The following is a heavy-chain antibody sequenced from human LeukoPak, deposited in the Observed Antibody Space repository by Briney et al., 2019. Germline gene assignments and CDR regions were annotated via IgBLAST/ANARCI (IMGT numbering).Heavy chain of an antibody. CDR1: GGSITGHY. D-gene: IGHD3-22*01. Sequence: SETLSLTCTASGGSITGHYWIWIRQPPGKGLEWIGYIYYSGSTNYSPSLKSRVTISVDMSKNQFSLKLSSVTAADTAVYYCARLSYDRSGYWPDYFDYWGQGTLVTVSS. V-gene: IGHV4-59*08. J-gene: IGHJ4*02. CDR3: ARLSYDRSGYWPDYFDY. CDR2: IYYSGST.